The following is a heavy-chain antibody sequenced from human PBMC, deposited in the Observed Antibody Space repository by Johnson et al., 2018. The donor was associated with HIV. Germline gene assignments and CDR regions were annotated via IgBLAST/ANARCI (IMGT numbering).Heavy chain of an antibody. CDR3: AREGPSERAGFDI. Sequence: VQLVESGGGVVQPGRSLRLSCAASGFTFSSYDMHWVRQATGKGLAWVSAIGTAGDTYYPYSVKGRFTISRENAKNSLYLQMNSLRAGDTAVYYCAREGPSERAGFDIWGQGTMVTVSS. CDR2: IGTAGDT. CDR1: GFTFSSYD. J-gene: IGHJ3*02. V-gene: IGHV3-13*01.